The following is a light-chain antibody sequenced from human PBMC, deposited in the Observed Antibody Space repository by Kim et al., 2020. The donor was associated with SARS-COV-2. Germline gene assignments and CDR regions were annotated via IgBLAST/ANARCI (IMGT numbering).Light chain of an antibody. V-gene: IGKV2-28*01. CDR2: LGS. J-gene: IGKJ2*01. CDR1: QSLLYSDGYTY. Sequence: DIVMTQSPLSLPVTPGEPASISCRSSQSLLYSDGYTYLDWYLQKPGQSPQLLIYLGSNRASGVPDRFSGSGSGTDFTLKISRVAAEDVGVYYCMQVLQIPRTFGQVTKLEI. CDR3: MQVLQIPRT.